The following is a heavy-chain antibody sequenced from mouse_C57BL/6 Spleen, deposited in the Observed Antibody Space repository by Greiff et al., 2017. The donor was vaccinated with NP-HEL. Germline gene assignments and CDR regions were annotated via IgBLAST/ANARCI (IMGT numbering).Heavy chain of an antibody. CDR3: TTPITTVVATGYFDY. D-gene: IGHD1-1*01. Sequence: EVKLQQSGAELVRPGASVKLSCTASGFNIKDDYMHWVKQRPEQGLEWIGWIDPENGDTEYASKFQGKATITADTSSNTAYLQLSSLTSEDTAVYYCTTPITTVVATGYFDYWGQGTTLTVSS. J-gene: IGHJ2*01. V-gene: IGHV14-4*01. CDR2: IDPENGDT. CDR1: GFNIKDDY.